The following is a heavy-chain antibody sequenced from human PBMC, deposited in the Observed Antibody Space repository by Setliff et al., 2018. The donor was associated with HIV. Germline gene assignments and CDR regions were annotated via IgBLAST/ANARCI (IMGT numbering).Heavy chain of an antibody. J-gene: IGHJ3*02. V-gene: IGHV1-2*04. CDR3: ARDGYYDSSGYSAFDI. D-gene: IGHD3-22*01. Sequence: ASVKVSCKASGYTFTDYYIHWVRQAPGQGLEWMGRINPNNGGTNYAQKFQGWVTMTRDTSISTAYMELSRLRSDDTAVYYCARDGYYDSSGYSAFDIWGQGTMVTVSS. CDR2: INPNNGGT. CDR1: GYTFTDYY.